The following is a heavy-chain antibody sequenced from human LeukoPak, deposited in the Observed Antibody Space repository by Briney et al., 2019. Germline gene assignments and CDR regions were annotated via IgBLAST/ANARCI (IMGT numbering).Heavy chain of an antibody. D-gene: IGHD1-20*01. CDR1: GFTFSSYA. Sequence: PGGSLRLSCAASGFTFSSYAMHWVRQAPGKGLEWVAVISYDGSNKYYADSVKGRFTISRDNSKNTLYLQMNSLRAEDTAVYYCARANWNDAFDIWGQATIVTVSS. V-gene: IGHV3-30*04. J-gene: IGHJ3*02. CDR2: ISYDGSNK. CDR3: ARANWNDAFDI.